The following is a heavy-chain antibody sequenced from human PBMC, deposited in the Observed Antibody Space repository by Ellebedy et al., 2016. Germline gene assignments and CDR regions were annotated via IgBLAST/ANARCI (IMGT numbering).Heavy chain of an antibody. V-gene: IGHV4-34*01. Sequence: SETLSLXXAVYGGSFSGYYWSWIRQPPGRGLGWIGEINHSGSTNYHPSLKIRVTISVDTSKNQFSLKLSSVTAADTAVYYCARVGSGSSLSYWGQGTLVTVSS. D-gene: IGHD6-6*01. CDR1: GGSFSGYY. CDR2: INHSGST. CDR3: ARVGSGSSLSY. J-gene: IGHJ4*02.